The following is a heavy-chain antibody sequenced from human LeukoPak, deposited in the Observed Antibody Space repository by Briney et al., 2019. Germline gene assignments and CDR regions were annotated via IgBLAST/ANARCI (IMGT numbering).Heavy chain of an antibody. CDR1: GFTFSNYW. J-gene: IGHJ4*02. D-gene: IGHD4-17*01. Sequence: GGSLRLSCAASGFTFSNYWMHWVRQAPGKGLVWVSRIKSDGSSTSYADSVKGQFTISRDNTKNTLYLQMNNLRAEDTAVYYCAPYYTVTTGYWGQGTLVTVSS. CDR2: IKSDGSST. CDR3: APYYTVTTGY. V-gene: IGHV3-74*01.